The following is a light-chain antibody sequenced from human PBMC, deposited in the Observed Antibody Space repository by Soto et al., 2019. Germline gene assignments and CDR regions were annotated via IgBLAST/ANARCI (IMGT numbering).Light chain of an antibody. CDR2: AAS. Sequence: DIQMTQSPSSLSASVGDRVTITCRASQSISSYLNWYQQKPGKAPKLLIYAASSLQYGVPSRFSGSGSGTDFTLTISSLQPEDFAIYSCQQSFSVPYTFAQGTKVDI. J-gene: IGKJ2*01. V-gene: IGKV1-39*01. CDR3: QQSFSVPYT. CDR1: QSISSY.